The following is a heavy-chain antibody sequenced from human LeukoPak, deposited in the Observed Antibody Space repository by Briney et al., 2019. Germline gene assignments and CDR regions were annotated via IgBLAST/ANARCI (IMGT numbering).Heavy chain of an antibody. J-gene: IGHJ4*02. D-gene: IGHD6-19*01. CDR1: GFTFSRYW. CDR2: VNEDGSEK. CDR3: ARHSGETRGWHSYPSY. Sequence: QPGGSLRLSCAASGFTFSRYWMNWVRQAPGKGLEWVANVNEDGSEKDYVDSVKGRFTIYRDNAKKSLYLHMNSLRAEDTAVYYCARHSGETRGWHSYPSYWGQGTLVIVSS. V-gene: IGHV3-7*01.